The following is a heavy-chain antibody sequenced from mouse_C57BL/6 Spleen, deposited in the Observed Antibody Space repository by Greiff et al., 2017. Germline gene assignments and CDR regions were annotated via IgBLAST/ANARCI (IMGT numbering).Heavy chain of an antibody. CDR2: INPNNGGT. J-gene: IGHJ3*01. CDR3: AILTGTRFAY. V-gene: IGHV1-22*01. Sequence: VHVKQSGPELVKPGASVKMSCKASGYTFTDYNMHWVKQSHGKSLEWIGYINPNNGGTSYNQKIKGKATLTVNKSSRTAYMELRSLTSEDSAVYYCAILTGTRFAYWGQGTLVTVSA. CDR1: GYTFTDYN. D-gene: IGHD4-1*01.